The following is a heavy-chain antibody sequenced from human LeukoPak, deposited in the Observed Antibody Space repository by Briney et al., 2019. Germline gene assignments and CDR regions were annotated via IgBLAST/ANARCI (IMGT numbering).Heavy chain of an antibody. CDR3: AKDQEGSVYYHSSALPDY. D-gene: IGHD3-22*01. V-gene: IGHV3-30*02. CDR2: IRYDGSNK. CDR1: GFTFSSYG. Sequence: GGSLRLSCAASGFTFSSYGMHWVRQAPGKGLEWVAFIRYDGSNKYYADSVKGRFTISRDNSKNTLYLQMNSLRAEDTAVYYCAKDQEGSVYYHSSALPDYWGQGTLVTVSS. J-gene: IGHJ4*02.